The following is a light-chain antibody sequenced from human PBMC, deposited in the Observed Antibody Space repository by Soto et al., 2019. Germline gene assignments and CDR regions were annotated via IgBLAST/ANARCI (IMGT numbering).Light chain of an antibody. Sequence: DIQMTQSPSSLSASAGDRVTITCRASQGIANFLAWYQQKPGKAPKLLMFASTLQSGVPSRFSGSGSGTDFTLTISSLQPEDVATYYCEKCNSAPFTFGGGTKVDIK. V-gene: IGKV1-27*01. J-gene: IGKJ4*01. CDR2: AS. CDR3: EKCNSAPFT. CDR1: QGIANF.